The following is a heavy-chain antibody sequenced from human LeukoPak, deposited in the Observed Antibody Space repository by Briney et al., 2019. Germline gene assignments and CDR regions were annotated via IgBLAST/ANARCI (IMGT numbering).Heavy chain of an antibody. J-gene: IGHJ4*02. CDR2: ISWNSGSI. D-gene: IGHD3-10*01. CDR3: AKDLGFGEGGFDY. Sequence: GGSLRLSCAASGFTFDDYAMYWVRQAPGKGLEWVSGISWNSGSIGYADSVKGRFTISRDNAENSLYLQMNSLRAEDTALYYCAKDLGFGEGGFDYWGQGTLVTVSS. CDR1: GFTFDDYA. V-gene: IGHV3-9*01.